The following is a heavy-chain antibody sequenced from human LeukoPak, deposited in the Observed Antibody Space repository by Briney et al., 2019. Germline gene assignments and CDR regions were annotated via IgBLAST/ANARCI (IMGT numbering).Heavy chain of an antibody. CDR1: GFTLSSNY. D-gene: IGHD1-14*01. J-gene: IGHJ4*02. Sequence: PGGSLRLSCAASGFTLSSNYMSWVRQAPGKGLEWVSAISGSGGSTYYADSVKGRFTISRDNSRNTLYLQMNSLRAEDTAVYYCAKGPRAPSPPGNFDYWGQGTLVTVSS. CDR2: ISGSGGST. CDR3: AKGPRAPSPPGNFDY. V-gene: IGHV3-23*01.